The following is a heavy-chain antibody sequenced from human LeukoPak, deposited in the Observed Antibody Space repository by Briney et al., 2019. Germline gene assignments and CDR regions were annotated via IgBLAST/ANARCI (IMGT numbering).Heavy chain of an antibody. Sequence: GASVKVSCKASGYTFTGYYMHWVRQAPGQGLEWMGWINPNSGGTNYAQNFQGRVALTIDTSTTTAYLELRSLGSDDTAVYYCARDVVVAPYYFEYWGQGTLVTVSS. CDR3: ARDVVVAPYYFEY. CDR2: INPNSGGT. V-gene: IGHV1-2*02. D-gene: IGHD2-15*01. J-gene: IGHJ4*02. CDR1: GYTFTGYY.